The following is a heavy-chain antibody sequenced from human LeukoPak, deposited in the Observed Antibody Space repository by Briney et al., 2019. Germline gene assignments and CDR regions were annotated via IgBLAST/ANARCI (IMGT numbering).Heavy chain of an antibody. V-gene: IGHV3-48*03. D-gene: IGHD3-10*02. CDR3: AELGITMIGGV. Sequence: GGSLRLSCSASGFTFSSYEMNWVRKAPGKGLEWISYITGSGDTIYYADSVKGRFTISRDNAKNSLFLQMNSLTADDTAVYYCAELGITMIGGVWGKGTTVTISS. CDR1: GFTFSSYE. CDR2: ITGSGDTI. J-gene: IGHJ6*04.